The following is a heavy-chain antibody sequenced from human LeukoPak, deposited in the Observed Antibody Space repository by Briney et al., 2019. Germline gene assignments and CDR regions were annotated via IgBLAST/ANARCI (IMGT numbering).Heavy chain of an antibody. CDR1: GGTFSSYA. CDR2: IIPIFGTT. D-gene: IGHD4-17*01. V-gene: IGHV1-69*01. J-gene: IGHJ4*02. CDR3: ATLKMTTVTKGLSYYFDY. Sequence: SVKVSCKASGGTFSSYAISWVRQAPGQGLEWMGGIIPIFGTTNYAQKFQGRVTITADESTSTAYMELSSLRSEDTAVYYCATLKMTTVTKGLSYYFDYWGQGTLVTVSS.